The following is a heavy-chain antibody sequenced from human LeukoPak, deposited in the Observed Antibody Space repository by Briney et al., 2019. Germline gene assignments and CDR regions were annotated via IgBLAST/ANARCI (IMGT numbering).Heavy chain of an antibody. D-gene: IGHD4-23*01. CDR2: IRSKAHNYAT. CDR3: TSLQDAVVIPGR. V-gene: IGHV3-73*01. CDR1: GFTFSGSA. Sequence: PGGSLRLSCATSGFTFSGSAIHWVRQASEKGLEWVGRIRSKAHNYATAYAASVKGRFTISRDDSKNTAYLQMNSLKTEDTAMYYCTSLQDAVVIPGRWGQGTLVTVSS. J-gene: IGHJ4*02.